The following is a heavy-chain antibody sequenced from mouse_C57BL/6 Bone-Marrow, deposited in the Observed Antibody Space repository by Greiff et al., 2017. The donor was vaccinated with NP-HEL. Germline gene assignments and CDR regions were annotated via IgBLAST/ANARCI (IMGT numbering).Heavy chain of an antibody. J-gene: IGHJ1*03. V-gene: IGHV1-81*01. CDR2: IYPRSGNT. CDR1: GYTFTSYG. CDR3: ASEGYTTEDV. D-gene: IGHD1-1*01. Sequence: VQLQQSGAELARPGASVKLSCKASGYTFTSYGISWVKQRTGQGLEWIGEIYPRSGNTYYNEKFKGKATLTADESSSTAYMELRSLTSEDSAVYFCASEGYTTEDVWGTGTTVTVSS.